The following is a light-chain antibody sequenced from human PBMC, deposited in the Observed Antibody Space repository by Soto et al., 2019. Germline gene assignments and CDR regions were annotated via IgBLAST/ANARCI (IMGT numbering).Light chain of an antibody. V-gene: IGKV3-15*01. CDR1: QSVGSN. Sequence: EIVLTQSPGTLSLSPGERATLSCRASQSVGSNYLAWYQQKPGQAPRLLIYAASTRATGIPPRFSGSGSGTEFTLTISSLQSEDFAVYYCQQYSTWPRTFGQGTKV. CDR3: QQYSTWPRT. CDR2: AAS. J-gene: IGKJ1*01.